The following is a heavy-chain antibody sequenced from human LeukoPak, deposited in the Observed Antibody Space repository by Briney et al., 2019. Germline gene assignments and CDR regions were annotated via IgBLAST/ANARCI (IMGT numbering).Heavy chain of an antibody. CDR1: GFTFSSYW. Sequence: PGGSLRLSCAASGFTFSSYWMSWVRQAPGKGLEWVANIKQDGSEKYYVDSVKGRFTVSRDNAQNSLFLQMNSLRAEDTAVYYCATAPTEDGDGSSPGYWGQGTLVTVSS. V-gene: IGHV3-7*01. D-gene: IGHD2-21*01. J-gene: IGHJ4*02. CDR3: ATAPTEDGDGSSPGY. CDR2: IKQDGSEK.